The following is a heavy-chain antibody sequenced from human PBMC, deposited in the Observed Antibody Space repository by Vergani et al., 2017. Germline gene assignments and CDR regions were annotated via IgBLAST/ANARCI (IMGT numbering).Heavy chain of an antibody. V-gene: IGHV3-23*01. J-gene: IGHJ4*02. D-gene: IGHD6-19*01. Sequence: EVQLLESGGGLVQPGGSLRLSCAASGFTFSSYAMSWVRQAPGKGLEWVSAISGIGGSTYYADSVKGRFTISRDNSKNTLYLQMNSLRAEDTAVYYCAKGRVAVPGIDDYWGQGTLVTVSS. CDR3: AKGRVAVPGIDDY. CDR1: GFTFSSYA. CDR2: ISGIGGST.